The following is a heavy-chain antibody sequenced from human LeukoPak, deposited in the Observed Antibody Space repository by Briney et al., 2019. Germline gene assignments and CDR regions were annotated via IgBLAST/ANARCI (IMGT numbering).Heavy chain of an antibody. J-gene: IGHJ2*01. V-gene: IGHV1-18*01. CDR3: VRDGGTWYFDF. D-gene: IGHD1-14*01. CDR1: GYTFTDYG. CDR2: ISGFNGHT. Sequence: GASVKVSCKTSGYTFTDYGVSWVRQAPGQGPEWMGWISGFNGHTDYAQKYQGRVTMTRDTSTSTAYMELRSLRSDDTAFYYCVRDGGTWYFDFWGRGTLVTVSS.